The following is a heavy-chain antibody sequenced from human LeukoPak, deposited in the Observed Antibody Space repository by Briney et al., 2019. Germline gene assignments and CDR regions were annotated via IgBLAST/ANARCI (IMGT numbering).Heavy chain of an antibody. CDR3: VRANYFDY. J-gene: IGHJ4*02. CDR2: IYYSGST. V-gene: IGHV4-59*01. Sequence: SETLSLTCTVSGGSINSYYWSWIRQPPGKGLEWIGDIYYSGSTNYNPSLKSRVTISVDTSKNQFSLKLSSVTAADTAVCYCVRANYFDYWGQGTLVTVSS. CDR1: GGSINSYY.